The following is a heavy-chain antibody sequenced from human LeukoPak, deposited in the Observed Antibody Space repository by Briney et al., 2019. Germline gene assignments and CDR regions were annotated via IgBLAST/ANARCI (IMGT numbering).Heavy chain of an antibody. CDR3: ARDGNAL. D-gene: IGHD1-1*01. CDR2: IYYSGST. V-gene: IGHV4-39*07. CDR1: GGSISSSSFY. J-gene: IGHJ4*02. Sequence: SETLSLTCTVSGGSISSSSFYWGWIRQPPGKGLEWIGTIYYSGSTFYNPSLKSRVTISIDTSKNQFSLKLRSVTAADTAVYYCARDGNALWGQGTLVTVSS.